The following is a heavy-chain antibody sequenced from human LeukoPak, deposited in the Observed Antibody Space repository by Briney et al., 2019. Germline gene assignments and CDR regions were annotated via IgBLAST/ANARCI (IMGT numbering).Heavy chain of an antibody. CDR2: INHSGST. J-gene: IGHJ4*02. CDR1: GGSISSYY. CDR3: ARGGYYYDSSGYQEIDY. Sequence: SETLSLTCTVSGGSISSYYWSWIRQPPGKGLEWIGEINHSGSTNYNPSLKSRVTISVDTSKSQFSLKLSSVTAADTAVYYCARGGYYYDSSGYQEIDYWGQGTLVTVSS. V-gene: IGHV4-34*01. D-gene: IGHD3-22*01.